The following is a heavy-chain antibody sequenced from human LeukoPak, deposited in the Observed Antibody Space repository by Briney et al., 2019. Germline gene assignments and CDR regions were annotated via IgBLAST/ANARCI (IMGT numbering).Heavy chain of an antibody. V-gene: IGHV1-18*01. CDR2: ISVYSGKK. CDR1: GYTFTSYA. D-gene: IGHD1-26*01. Sequence: ASVKVSCKSSGYTFTSYAISWVRPAPGQGLEWMGWISVYSGKKDYPQRVQDRVTMTTDTSTNTAYMELRSLRSDDTAVYYCARGIHSGDSGPYYFDYWGQGTLVTVSS. J-gene: IGHJ4*02. CDR3: ARGIHSGDSGPYYFDY.